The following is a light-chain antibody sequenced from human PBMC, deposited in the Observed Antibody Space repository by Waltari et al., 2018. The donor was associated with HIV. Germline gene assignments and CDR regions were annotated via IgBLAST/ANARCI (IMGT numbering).Light chain of an antibody. V-gene: IGKV4-1*01. CDR2: WGS. CDR1: RSLLYGTNDKNH. J-gene: IGKJ4*01. CDR3: QQYYSSPLT. Sequence: DVLLEQSPDSLAVSLGETATIKCKSSRSLLYGTNDKNHVAWYHQKPGLPPKLLIYWGSTRESGVPERFSGSGSGTDFTLTIRRLQAEDVAIYYCQQYYSSPLTFGRGTRVDIK.